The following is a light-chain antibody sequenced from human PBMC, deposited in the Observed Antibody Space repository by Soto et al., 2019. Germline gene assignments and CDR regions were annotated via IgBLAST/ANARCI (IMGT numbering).Light chain of an antibody. V-gene: IGLV2-14*01. CDR3: SSYTSTTNIYV. J-gene: IGLJ1*01. Sequence: GISDRFSASKSGNTASLTISGLQAEDEAEYFCSSYTSTTNIYVFGSGTKLTVL.